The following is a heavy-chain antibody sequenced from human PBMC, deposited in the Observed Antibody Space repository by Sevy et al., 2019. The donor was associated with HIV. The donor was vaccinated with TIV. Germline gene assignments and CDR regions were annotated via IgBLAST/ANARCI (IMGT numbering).Heavy chain of an antibody. D-gene: IGHD3-3*01. CDR1: GYTFSDSGYY. V-gene: IGHV1-2*02. J-gene: IGHJ6*02. Sequence: ASVKVSCKASGYTFSDSGYYVHWVRQAPGQGLEWMGWINPKSGATNYAQKFQGRVTMTRETSVSTANMELTWLISDDTAVDYCARESYDFWTGPVDYDDGMDVWGQGTTVTVSS. CDR2: INPKSGAT. CDR3: ARESYDFWTGPVDYDDGMDV.